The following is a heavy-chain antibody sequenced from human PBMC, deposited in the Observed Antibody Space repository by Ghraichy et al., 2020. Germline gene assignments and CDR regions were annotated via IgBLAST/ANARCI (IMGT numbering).Heavy chain of an antibody. CDR1: GFTFSSYA. Sequence: LSLTCAASGFTFSSYAMSWVRQAPGKGLEWVSAISGSGGSTYYADSVKGRFTISRDNSKNTLYLQMNSLRAEDTAVYYCAKDEGFCSSTSCPSLSYMDVWGKGTTVTVSS. D-gene: IGHD2-2*01. CDR3: AKDEGFCSSTSCPSLSYMDV. V-gene: IGHV3-23*01. J-gene: IGHJ6*03. CDR2: ISGSGGST.